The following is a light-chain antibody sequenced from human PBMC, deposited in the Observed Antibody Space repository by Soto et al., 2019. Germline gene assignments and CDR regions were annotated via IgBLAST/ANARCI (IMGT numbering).Light chain of an antibody. J-gene: IGKJ3*01. V-gene: IGKV3-11*01. CDR3: QQRSNWPFT. CDR2: NTS. Sequence: EIVLTQSPATLSLSPGERATLSCRASQSISTYLAWYQQKPGQAPRLLIYNTSNRATAIPARFSGSGSGTDFTLTISSLEPEDFAVYYCQQRSNWPFTFGPGT. CDR1: QSISTY.